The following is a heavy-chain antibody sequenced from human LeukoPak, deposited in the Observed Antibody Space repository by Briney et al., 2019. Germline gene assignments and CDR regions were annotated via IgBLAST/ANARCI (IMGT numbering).Heavy chain of an antibody. V-gene: IGHV4-59*08. CDR1: GGSISGYY. CDR2: IYYSGST. J-gene: IGHJ3*02. CDR3: AASRDGYNPDAFDI. Sequence: SETLSLTCTVSGGSISGYYWSWMRQPPGKGLEWIGYIYYSGSTNYNPSLRSRVTISVDTSKNQFSLKLSSVTAADTAVYYCAASRDGYNPDAFDIWGQGTMVTVSS. D-gene: IGHD5-24*01.